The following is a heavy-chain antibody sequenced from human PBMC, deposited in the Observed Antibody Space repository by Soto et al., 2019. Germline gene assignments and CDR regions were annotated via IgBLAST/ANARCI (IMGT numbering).Heavy chain of an antibody. CDR1: GYSFSSHN. V-gene: IGHV3-21*01. Sequence: DVHLVESGGGLVKPGGSLRLSCETAGYSFSSHNIYWFRQAPGKGLEWVSSMGTSDTSMYYADSVKGRFTVSRDDAKKSVYLQMDSLRVEDTATYYCARELSTLVRAYSWGQGTLVTVSS. J-gene: IGHJ4*02. CDR2: MGTSDTSM. D-gene: IGHD3-10*01. CDR3: ARELSTLVRAYS.